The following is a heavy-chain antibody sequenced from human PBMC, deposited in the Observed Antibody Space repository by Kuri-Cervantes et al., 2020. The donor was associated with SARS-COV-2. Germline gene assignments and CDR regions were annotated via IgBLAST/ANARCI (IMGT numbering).Heavy chain of an antibody. CDR1: GFTFSSYS. D-gene: IGHD5-18*01. CDR2: ISYDGSNK. J-gene: IGHJ4*02. Sequence: GESLKISCAASGFTFSSYSMHWVRQAPGKGLEWAAVISYDGSNKYYADSVKVRFTISRDNSKNTLYLQMNSLRAEDTAVYYCARSGGPGGIQLWLVPLDYWGQGTPVTVSS. CDR3: ARSGGPGGIQLWLVPLDY. V-gene: IGHV3-30*04.